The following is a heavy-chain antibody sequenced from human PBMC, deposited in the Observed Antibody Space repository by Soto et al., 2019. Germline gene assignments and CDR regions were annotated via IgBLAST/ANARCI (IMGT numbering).Heavy chain of an antibody. Sequence: ASETLSLTCRVSDGSMNSDSSYWGWIRQPPGKGLEWIGVINHSGSTYHNLSLKGRVTMSVDASRNQFSLKLTSMTAADTAVYYCARLGGYASVGYYYLWDSWGQGTLVTVSS. V-gene: IGHV4-39*01. D-gene: IGHD3-22*01. CDR2: INHSGST. J-gene: IGHJ4*02. CDR1: DGSMNSDSSY. CDR3: ARLGGYASVGYYYLWDS.